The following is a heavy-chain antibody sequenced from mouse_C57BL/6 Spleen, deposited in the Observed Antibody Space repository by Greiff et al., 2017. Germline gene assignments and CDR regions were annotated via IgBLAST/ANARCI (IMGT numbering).Heavy chain of an antibody. CDR2: INPSSGYT. Sequence: VQLVESGAELARPGASVKMSCKASGYTFTSYTMHWVKQRPGQGLEWIGYINPSSGYTKYNQKFKDKATLTADKSSSTAYMQLSSLTSEDSAVYYCARSYYGSYYFDYWGQGTTLTVSS. V-gene: IGHV1-4*01. J-gene: IGHJ2*01. CDR1: GYTFTSYT. CDR3: ARSYYGSYYFDY. D-gene: IGHD2-9*01.